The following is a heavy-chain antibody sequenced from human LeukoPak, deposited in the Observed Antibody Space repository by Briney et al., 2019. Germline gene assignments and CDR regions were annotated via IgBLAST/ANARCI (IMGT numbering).Heavy chain of an antibody. CDR2: IYYSGST. CDR1: GGSISSYY. CDR3: ARTDPRGYSYGPNTE. Sequence: SETLSLTCTVSGGSISSYYWSWIRQPPGKGLEWIGYIYYSGSTNYNPSLKSRVTISVDTSKNQFSLKLSSVTAADTAVYYCARTDPRGYSYGPNTEWGQGTLVTVSS. V-gene: IGHV4-59*08. D-gene: IGHD5-18*01. J-gene: IGHJ4*02.